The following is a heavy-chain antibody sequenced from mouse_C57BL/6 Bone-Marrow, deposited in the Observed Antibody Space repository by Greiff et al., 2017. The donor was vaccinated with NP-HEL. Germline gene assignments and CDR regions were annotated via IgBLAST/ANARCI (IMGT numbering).Heavy chain of an antibody. J-gene: IGHJ2*01. CDR1: GYTFTSYW. V-gene: IGHV1-52*01. CDR3: ARALGPYYFDY. CDR2: IDPSDSET. D-gene: IGHD4-1*01. Sequence: QVQLQQPGAELVRPGSSVKLSCKASGYTFTSYWMHWVKQRPIQGLEWIGNIDPSDSETHYNQKFKDKATLTVDKSSSTPYMQLSSLTSEDSAVDYCARALGPYYFDYWGQGTTLTVSS.